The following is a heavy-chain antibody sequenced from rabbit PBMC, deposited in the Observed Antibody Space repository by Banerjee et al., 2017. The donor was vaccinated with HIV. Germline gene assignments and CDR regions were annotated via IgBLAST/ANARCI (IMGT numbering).Heavy chain of an antibody. Sequence: QEQLEESGGDLVKPEGSLTLTCTASGFSFSYKYVMCWVRQAPGKGLEWIACIGTADGNTFYANWAKGRFTISKTPSTTVTLQMTSLTAADTATYFCARRADYAGGGNFNLWGPGTLVTVS. CDR1: GFSFSYKYV. D-gene: IGHD4-2*01. J-gene: IGHJ4*01. CDR2: IGTADGNT. V-gene: IGHV1S45*01. CDR3: ARRADYAGGGNFNL.